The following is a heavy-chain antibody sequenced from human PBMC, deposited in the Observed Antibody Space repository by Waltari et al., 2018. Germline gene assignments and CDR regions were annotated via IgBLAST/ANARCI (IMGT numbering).Heavy chain of an antibody. CDR1: GYSISRGYY. CDR3: AMGATSYYFDY. Sequence: QVQLQESGPGLVKPSETLSLTCAVSGYSISRGYYWGWIRQPPGKGLEWIGSIYHSGSTYYNPSLKSRVTISVDTSKNQFSLKLSSVTAADTAVYYCAMGATSYYFDYWGQGTLVTVSS. D-gene: IGHD1-26*01. CDR2: IYHSGST. V-gene: IGHV4-38-2*01. J-gene: IGHJ4*02.